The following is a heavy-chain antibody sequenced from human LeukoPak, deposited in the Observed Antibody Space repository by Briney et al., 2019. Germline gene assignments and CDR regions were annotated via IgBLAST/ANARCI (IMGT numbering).Heavy chain of an antibody. Sequence: GGPLRLSCAASGFTFDDYAMHWVRQAPGKGLEWVSLISGDGGSTYYADSVKGRFTISRDNSKNSLYLQMNSLRTEDTALYYCAKDRSSSYGDFVTYYFDYWGQGTLVTVSS. CDR1: GFTFDDYA. D-gene: IGHD4-17*01. CDR3: AKDRSSSYGDFVTYYFDY. J-gene: IGHJ4*02. V-gene: IGHV3-43*02. CDR2: ISGDGGST.